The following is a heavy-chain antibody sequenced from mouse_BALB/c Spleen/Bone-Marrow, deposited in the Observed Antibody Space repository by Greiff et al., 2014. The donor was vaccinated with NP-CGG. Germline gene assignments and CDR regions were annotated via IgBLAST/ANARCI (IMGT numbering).Heavy chain of an antibody. V-gene: IGHV14-3*02. D-gene: IGHD1-1*01. CDR1: GFNIKDTY. J-gene: IGHJ4*01. CDR2: IDPANGNT. CDR3: ARYGGRYYARDY. Sequence: VQLQQSGAELVKPGASVKLSCTASGFNIKDTYMHWVKQRPEQGLEGIGRIDPANGNTNYDPRFQGKATITADTSSNTAYLQLSSLTSEDTAVYYCARYGGRYYARDYWGQGTSVTVSS.